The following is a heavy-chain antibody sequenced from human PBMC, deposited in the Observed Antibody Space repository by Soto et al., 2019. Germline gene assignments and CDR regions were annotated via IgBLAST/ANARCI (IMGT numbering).Heavy chain of an antibody. Sequence: PGGSLRLSCAASGFTFISYGMHWVRQAPGKGLEWLAIISYDGSNKYYADSVKGRFTISRDNSKNTLSLQMNSLRPEDTAVYYCAKGVGYSYGPYFDYWGQGTLVNVS. CDR2: ISYDGSNK. J-gene: IGHJ4*02. V-gene: IGHV3-30*18. D-gene: IGHD5-18*01. CDR1: GFTFISYG. CDR3: AKGVGYSYGPYFDY.